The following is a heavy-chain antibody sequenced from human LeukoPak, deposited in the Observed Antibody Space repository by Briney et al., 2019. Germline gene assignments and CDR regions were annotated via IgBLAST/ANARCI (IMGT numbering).Heavy chain of an antibody. Sequence: SETLSLTCSVSGASISSGRYYWSWIWQPPGKGLEWIGYIFQSGSTYYNPSLKSRVTISIDRSKNQFSLKLTSVTAADTAVYFCARSMGEAPLLTFDYWGQGTLLTVSS. V-gene: IGHV4-30-2*01. CDR2: IFQSGST. CDR1: GASISSGRYY. J-gene: IGHJ4*02. CDR3: ARSMGEAPLLTFDY. D-gene: IGHD3-16*01.